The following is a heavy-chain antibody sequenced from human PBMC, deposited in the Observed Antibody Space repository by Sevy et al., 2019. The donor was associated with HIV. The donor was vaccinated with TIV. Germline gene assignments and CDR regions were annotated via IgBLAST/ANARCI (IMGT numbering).Heavy chain of an antibody. CDR3: ARDHCTDGACFRSGYFDY. CDR2: ISFDGRNK. V-gene: IGHV3-30*04. CDR1: GFTFADHA. D-gene: IGHD2-8*01. J-gene: IGHJ4*02. Sequence: GGSLRLSCAASGFTFADHAFHWVRQAPGKGLEWVAIISFDGRNKRLAESVKGRFTISRDDSKNTVYVQMTSMRPEDTAVYYCARDHCTDGACFRSGYFDYWGQGTLVTVSS.